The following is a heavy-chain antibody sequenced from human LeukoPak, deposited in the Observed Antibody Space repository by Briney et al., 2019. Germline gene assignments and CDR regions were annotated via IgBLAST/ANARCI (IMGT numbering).Heavy chain of an antibody. Sequence: ASVKVSCKASGYTFTSYAMHWVRQAPGQRLEWMGWINAGNGNTKYSQKFQGRVTITRDTSASTAYMELSSLRSEDTAVYYCARGLAHYYDSSGTGYAFDIWGQGTMVTVSS. D-gene: IGHD3-22*01. J-gene: IGHJ3*02. CDR3: ARGLAHYYDSSGTGYAFDI. V-gene: IGHV1-3*01. CDR1: GYTFTSYA. CDR2: INAGNGNT.